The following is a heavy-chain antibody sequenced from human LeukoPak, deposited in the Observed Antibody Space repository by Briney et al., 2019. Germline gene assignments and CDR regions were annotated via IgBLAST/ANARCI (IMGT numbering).Heavy chain of an antibody. CDR1: GFTFSDYY. CDR3: ASEGNYGDYSRWFDP. CDR2: ISSSGSTI. D-gene: IGHD4-17*01. Sequence: GGSLRLSCAASGFTFSDYYMSWIRQAPGKGLEWVSYISSSGSTIYYADSVKGRFTISRDNAKNSLYLQMNSLRAEDTAVYYCASEGNYGDYSRWFDPWGQGTLVTVSS. V-gene: IGHV3-11*01. J-gene: IGHJ5*02.